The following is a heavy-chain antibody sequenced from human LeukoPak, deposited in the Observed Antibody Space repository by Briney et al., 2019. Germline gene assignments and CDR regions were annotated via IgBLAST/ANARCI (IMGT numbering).Heavy chain of an antibody. CDR3: TRILGGYSYYDF. V-gene: IGHV3-74*01. CDR1: RXTFSSYW. D-gene: IGHD5-18*01. J-gene: IGHJ4*02. CDR2: INSDGSVT. Sequence: PGGSLRLSCAASRXTFSSYWMHWVRQAPGKGLVWVSRINSDGSVTSYGDSVKGRFTVSRDSAKNALYLQMNSLRAEDTAVYYCTRILGGYSYYDFWGQGTLVTVSS.